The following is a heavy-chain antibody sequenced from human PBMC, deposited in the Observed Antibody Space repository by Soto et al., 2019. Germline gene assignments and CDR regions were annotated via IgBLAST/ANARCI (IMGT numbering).Heavy chain of an antibody. J-gene: IGHJ4*02. CDR2: IYYSGST. CDR3: ASGTLAYCGGDCYDY. Sequence: SETLSLTCTVSGGSISSYYWSWIRQPPGKGLEWIGYIYYSGSTNYNPSLKSRVTISVDTSKNQFSLKLSSVTAADTAVYYCASGTLAYCGGDCYDYWGQGTLVTVSS. V-gene: IGHV4-59*01. CDR1: GGSISSYY. D-gene: IGHD2-21*01.